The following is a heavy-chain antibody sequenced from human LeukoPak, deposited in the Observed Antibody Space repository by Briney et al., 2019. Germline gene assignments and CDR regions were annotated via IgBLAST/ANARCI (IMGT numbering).Heavy chain of an antibody. V-gene: IGHV4-39*01. CDR3: ARRIDTLGGWFDT. Sequence: ASETLSLTCAVSGASTSSSCCHWGWIRQPPGKGPEWLGTISYTGSAFYNPSLRGRVTISVDTSKNQFSLKLTSVTAADTAVFYCARRIDTLGGWFDTWGQGILVTVSS. CDR2: ISYTGSA. D-gene: IGHD1-26*01. CDR1: GASTSSSCCH. J-gene: IGHJ5*02.